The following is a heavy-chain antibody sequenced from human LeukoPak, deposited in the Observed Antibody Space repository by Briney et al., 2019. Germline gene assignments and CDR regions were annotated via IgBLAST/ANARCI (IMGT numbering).Heavy chain of an antibody. CDR2: IYYSGST. Sequence: PSETLSLTCTVSGGSISSSSYYWGWIRQPPGTGLEWIGSIYYSGSTYYNPSLKSRVTISVDTSKSQFSLKLNSVTAADTAVYYCATPYSGGYHGLDIWGQGTMVTVSS. J-gene: IGHJ3*02. CDR1: GGSISSSSYY. CDR3: ATPYSGGYHGLDI. V-gene: IGHV4-39*01. D-gene: IGHD1-26*01.